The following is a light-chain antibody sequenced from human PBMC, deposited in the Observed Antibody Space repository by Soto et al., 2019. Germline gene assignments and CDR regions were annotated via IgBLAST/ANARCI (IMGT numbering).Light chain of an antibody. CDR2: AAS. Sequence: DLQMTQSPSSLSASLGDSVTIXXRASQSISSYLHWYQLKPGKAPNILIYAASSLQSGVPSRFSGSGSGTDFTLTISSLQPEDFATYYCQQSYSTPTFGQGTRLEIK. CDR1: QSISSY. J-gene: IGKJ5*01. CDR3: QQSYSTPT. V-gene: IGKV1-39*01.